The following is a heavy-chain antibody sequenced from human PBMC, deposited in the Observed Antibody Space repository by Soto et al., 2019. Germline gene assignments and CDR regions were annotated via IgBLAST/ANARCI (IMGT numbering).Heavy chain of an antibody. CDR1: GFTFSSYG. D-gene: IGHD3-10*01. Sequence: VQLVESGGGVVQPGRSLRLSCAASGFTFSSYGMHWVRQAPGKGLEWVAVISYDGSNKYYADSVKGRFTISRDNSKNTLYLQMNSLRAEDTAVYYCAKSWVLATGPDDYFDYWGQGTLVTVSS. J-gene: IGHJ4*02. V-gene: IGHV3-30*18. CDR3: AKSWVLATGPDDYFDY. CDR2: ISYDGSNK.